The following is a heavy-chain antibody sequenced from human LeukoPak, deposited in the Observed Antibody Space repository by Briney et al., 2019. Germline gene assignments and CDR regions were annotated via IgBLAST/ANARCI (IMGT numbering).Heavy chain of an antibody. CDR2: IIPILGIA. V-gene: IGHV1-69*04. D-gene: IGHD2-21*01. Sequence: ASVKVSCKASGGTFSSYTIRWVRQAPGQGLEWMGRIIPILGIANYAQKFQGRAKITADKSTSTAYMELSSLRSEDTAVYYCARDRYFESRLAYCGGDCYLDIWGQGTMVTVSS. CDR1: GGTFSSYT. J-gene: IGHJ3*02. CDR3: ARDRYFESRLAYCGGDCYLDI.